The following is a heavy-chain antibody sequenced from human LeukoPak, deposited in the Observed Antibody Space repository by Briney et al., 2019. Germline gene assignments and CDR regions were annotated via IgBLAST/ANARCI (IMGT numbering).Heavy chain of an antibody. CDR2: ISKSSSYI. V-gene: IGHV3-21*01. CDR3: AREGEYSSSWFRAGTWYSDY. J-gene: IGHJ4*02. D-gene: IGHD6-6*01. CDR1: GFTFSSYS. Sequence: GGSLRLSCAASGFTFSSYSMNWVRQAPGKGLEWVSSISKSSSYIYYADSLKGRFTISRDNAKNSLYLQMNSLRAEDTAVYYCAREGEYSSSWFRAGTWYSDYWGQGTLVTVSS.